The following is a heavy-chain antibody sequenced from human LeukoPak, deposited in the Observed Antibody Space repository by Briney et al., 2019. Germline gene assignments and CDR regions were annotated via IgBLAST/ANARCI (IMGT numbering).Heavy chain of an antibody. J-gene: IGHJ6*03. Sequence: PSETLSLTCTVSGGSISSSSHYWGWIRQPPGKGLGWIGSIYYSGSTYYNPSLKSPVTVSVDTSKNQFSLKLSSVTAADTAVYYCARDWDYMDVWGKGTTVTISS. CDR1: GGSISSSSHY. CDR3: ARDWDYMDV. D-gene: IGHD3-16*01. CDR2: IYYSGST. V-gene: IGHV4-39*07.